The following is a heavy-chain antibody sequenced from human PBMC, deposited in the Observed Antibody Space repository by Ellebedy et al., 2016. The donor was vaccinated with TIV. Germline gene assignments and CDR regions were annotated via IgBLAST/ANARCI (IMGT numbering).Heavy chain of an antibody. D-gene: IGHD4-17*01. V-gene: IGHV4-59*08. CDR1: GGSISSYY. CDR2: IYYTGGT. J-gene: IGHJ4*02. CDR3: ARHGGLTTGRFFDY. Sequence: MPSETLSLTCTVSGGSISSYYWSWIRQPPGKGLEWIGYIYYTGGTNYNPSLKSRVTISVDTSKNQFSLKLSSVTAADTAVYYCARHGGLTTGRFFDYWGQGTLVTVSS.